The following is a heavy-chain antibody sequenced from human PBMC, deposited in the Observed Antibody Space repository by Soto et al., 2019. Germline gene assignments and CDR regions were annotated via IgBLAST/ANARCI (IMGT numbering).Heavy chain of an antibody. Sequence: SETLSLTCSVSADFISSYYWSWIRQPPGKGLEWIGYIYYSGSTNYNPSLKSRVTISVDTSKNQFSLKLSSVTAADTAMYYCARLYCSGGTCDAFDIWGQGTMVTVS. CDR1: ADFISSYY. V-gene: IGHV4-59*13. CDR3: ARLYCSGGTCDAFDI. CDR2: IYYSGST. J-gene: IGHJ3*02. D-gene: IGHD2-15*01.